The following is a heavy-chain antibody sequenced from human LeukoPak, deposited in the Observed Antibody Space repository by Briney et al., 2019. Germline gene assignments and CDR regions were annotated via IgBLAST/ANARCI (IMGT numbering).Heavy chain of an antibody. Sequence: PGGSLRLSCAASGFTFTSYAMSWVRQVPGKGLEWVSVLTGDGNTYYADSVKGRFTNSRDDSKNTLFLQMNSLRAEDTAVYFCAKDDCSDNSCYGDYWGQGTLVTVSS. CDR3: AKDDCSDNSCYGDY. V-gene: IGHV3-23*01. J-gene: IGHJ4*02. D-gene: IGHD2-15*01. CDR2: LTGDGNT. CDR1: GFTFTSYA.